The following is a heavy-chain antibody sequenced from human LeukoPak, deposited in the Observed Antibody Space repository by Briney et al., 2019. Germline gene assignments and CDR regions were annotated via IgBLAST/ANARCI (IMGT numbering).Heavy chain of an antibody. V-gene: IGHV1-69*13. D-gene: IGHD3-22*01. Sequence: SVKVSCTASGGTFSSYAISWVRQAPGQGLEWMGGIIPIFGTANYAQKFQGRVTITADESTSTAYMELSSLRSEDTAVYYCATSYYYDSSGYYQPIDYWGQGTLVTVSS. CDR2: IIPIFGTA. J-gene: IGHJ4*02. CDR1: GGTFSSYA. CDR3: ATSYYYDSSGYYQPIDY.